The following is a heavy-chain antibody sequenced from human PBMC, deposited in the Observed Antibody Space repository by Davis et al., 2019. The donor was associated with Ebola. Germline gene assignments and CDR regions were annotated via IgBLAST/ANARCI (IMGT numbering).Heavy chain of an antibody. Sequence: GESLKISCAASGFTFSSYGMHWVRQAPGKGLEWVAVIWYDGSNKYYADSVKGRFTISRDNSKNTLYLQMNSLRAEDTAVYYCAKGKYSVIAHFDYWGQGTLVTVSS. J-gene: IGHJ4*02. D-gene: IGHD2-21*01. CDR3: AKGKYSVIAHFDY. CDR2: IWYDGSNK. CDR1: GFTFSSYG. V-gene: IGHV3-33*06.